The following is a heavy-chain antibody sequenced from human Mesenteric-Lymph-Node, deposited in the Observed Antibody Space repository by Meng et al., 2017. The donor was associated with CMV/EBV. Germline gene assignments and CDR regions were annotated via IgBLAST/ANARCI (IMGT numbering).Heavy chain of an antibody. V-gene: IGHV3-33*01. J-gene: IGHJ3*01. Sequence: SGFTVLSPGMHGVRQAPGKGLEWVAVIWYDGSHQDYATSVKGRFTISRDISKNTLYLQMHGLRLEDSSIYYCARDVGGATSAEPFDVWGQGTMVTVSS. CDR3: ARDVGGATSAEPFDV. D-gene: IGHD1-26*01. CDR2: IWYDGSHQ. CDR1: GFTVLSPG.